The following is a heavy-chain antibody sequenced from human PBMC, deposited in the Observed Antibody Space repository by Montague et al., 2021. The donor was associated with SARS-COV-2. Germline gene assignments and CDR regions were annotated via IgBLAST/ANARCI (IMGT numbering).Heavy chain of an antibody. CDR1: GFTFSSHA. V-gene: IGHV3-23*01. CDR2: ISGSGGST. D-gene: IGHD2-2*01. J-gene: IGHJ4*02. CDR3: AKGIVVVPAAVTFDY. Sequence: SLRLSCAASGFTFSSHAMSWVRQAPGKGLEWVSAISGSGGSTYYADSVKGRFTISRDNSKNTLYLQMNSLRAEDTAVYYCAKGIVVVPAAVTFDYWGQGTLVTVSS.